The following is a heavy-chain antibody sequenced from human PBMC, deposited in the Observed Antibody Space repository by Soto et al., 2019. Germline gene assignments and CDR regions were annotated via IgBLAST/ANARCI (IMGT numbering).Heavy chain of an antibody. Sequence: GASVKVSCKASGYTFTDYYMHWVQQAPGQGREWMGWFNPNNGATNYAQKLQGRVTMTRDTSTSTAYMELNTLTSDDTAVYYCARSALVLRVYEPTADWFDPWGQGXPVTVSS. V-gene: IGHV1-2*02. CDR1: GYTFTDYY. CDR3: ARSALVLRVYEPTADWFDP. J-gene: IGHJ5*02. D-gene: IGHD2-8*01. CDR2: FNPNNGAT.